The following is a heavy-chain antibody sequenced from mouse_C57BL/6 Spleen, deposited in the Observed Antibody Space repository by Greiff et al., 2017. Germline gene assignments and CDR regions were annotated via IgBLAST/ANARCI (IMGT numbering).Heavy chain of an antibody. D-gene: IGHD4-1*01. CDR2: IHPNSGST. V-gene: IGHV1-64*01. CDR1: GYTFTSYW. J-gene: IGHJ3*01. Sequence: VQLQQPGAELVKPGASVKLSCKASGYTFTSYWMHWVKQRPGQGLEWIGMIHPNSGSTKYNEKFKSKATLTVEKSSSTAYMQRSSLTSEDSAVYYCARCGSPRLGFAYWGQGTLVTVSA. CDR3: ARCGSPRLGFAY.